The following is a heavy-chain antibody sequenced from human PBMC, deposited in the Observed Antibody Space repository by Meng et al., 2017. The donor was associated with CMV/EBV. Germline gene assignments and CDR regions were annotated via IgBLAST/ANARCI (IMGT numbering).Heavy chain of an antibody. CDR1: GCSFSSYR. J-gene: IGHJ4*02. CDR2: IRNDGIGK. CDR3: AKDRSYFDY. Sequence: SLSCAASGCSFSSYRMHWVRQAPGKGLDWVSFIRNDGIGKYYAESVKVRFTISRDNSKNTLYLQMISLRAEDTAVYYCAKDRSYFDYWGQGTLVTVSS. V-gene: IGHV3-30*02.